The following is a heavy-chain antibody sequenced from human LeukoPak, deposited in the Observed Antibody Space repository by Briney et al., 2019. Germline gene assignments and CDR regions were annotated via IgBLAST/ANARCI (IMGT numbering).Heavy chain of an antibody. CDR2: ISSSSSYI. Sequence: GGSLRLSCAASGFTFSSYSMNWVRQAPGKGLEWVSSISSSSSYIYYADSVKGRFTISRDNAKNSLYLQMNGLRAEDTAVYYCARVDYGGAFDIWGQGTMVTVSS. CDR1: GFTFSSYS. CDR3: ARVDYGGAFDI. D-gene: IGHD4-23*01. V-gene: IGHV3-21*01. J-gene: IGHJ3*02.